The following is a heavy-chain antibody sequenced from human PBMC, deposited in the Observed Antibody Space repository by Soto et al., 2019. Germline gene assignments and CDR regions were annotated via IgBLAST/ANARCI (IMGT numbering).Heavy chain of an antibody. D-gene: IGHD2-2*01. Sequence: EVQLLESGGGLVQPGGSLRLSCAASGFTFSSYAMNWVRQAPGKGLEWVSAISNSGGNTYYADSVKGRFTISRDDSKNSLYLQMNSLRSDDAALYCCAKGYCTSTSCSRGYFDFWGQGTLVTVSS. CDR2: ISNSGGNT. CDR3: AKGYCTSTSCSRGYFDF. V-gene: IGHV3-23*01. CDR1: GFTFSSYA. J-gene: IGHJ4*02.